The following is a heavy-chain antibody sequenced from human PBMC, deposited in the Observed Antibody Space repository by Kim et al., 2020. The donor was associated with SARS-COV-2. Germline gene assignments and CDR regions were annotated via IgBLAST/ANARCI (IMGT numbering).Heavy chain of an antibody. CDR3: ATAHCSSTSCRPQNYYYYGMDV. V-gene: IGHV4-61*02. CDR1: GGSISSGSYY. D-gene: IGHD2-2*01. J-gene: IGHJ6*02. CDR2: IYTSGST. Sequence: SETLSLTCTVSGGSISSGSYYWSWIRQPAGKGLEWIGRIYTSGSTNYNPSLKSRVTISVDTSKNQFSLKLSSVTAADTAVYYCATAHCSSTSCRPQNYYYYGMDVWGQGTTVTVSS.